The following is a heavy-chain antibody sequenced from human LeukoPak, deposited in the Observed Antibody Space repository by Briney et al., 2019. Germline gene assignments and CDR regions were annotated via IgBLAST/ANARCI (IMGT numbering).Heavy chain of an antibody. CDR2: IGGSGVYG. D-gene: IGHD3-22*01. J-gene: IGHJ5*02. V-gene: IGHV3-11*05. Sequence: GGSLRLSCAASGFTFSDYYMNWIRQAPGRGLEWVSYIGGSGVYGNYADSVKGRFTISRDNTKNSLSLQMNSLRVEDTAVYYCARDRYDSSGTHWFDPWGQGTLVTVSS. CDR3: ARDRYDSSGTHWFDP. CDR1: GFTFSDYY.